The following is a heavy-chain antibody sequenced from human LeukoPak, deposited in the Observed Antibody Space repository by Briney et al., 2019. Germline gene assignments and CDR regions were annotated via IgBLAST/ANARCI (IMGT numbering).Heavy chain of an antibody. Sequence: GGSLRLSCAASGFTFSTYGMTWVRQAPGKGLEWVSSIGGSGDSTYYADSVKGRFTISRDNSKNTVYLQMNSLRAEDTTLYYCAREVGPFDYWGQGTLVTVSS. CDR3: AREVGPFDY. CDR2: IGGSGDST. D-gene: IGHD1-26*01. V-gene: IGHV3-23*01. J-gene: IGHJ4*02. CDR1: GFTFSTYG.